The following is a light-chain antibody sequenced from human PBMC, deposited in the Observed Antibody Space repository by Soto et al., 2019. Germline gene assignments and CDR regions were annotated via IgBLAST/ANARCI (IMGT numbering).Light chain of an antibody. V-gene: IGKV3-20*01. CDR2: GAS. Sequence: EIVLTQSPGTXXXXPXXXXXXXXRAXXSVSSRYLAWYQQKAGQAPRLLISGASSRATGIPDRFSGSGSGTDFTLIIGRLEPEDFAMYYCHQYGYSPNTFGQGTKVEIK. CDR1: XSVSSRY. J-gene: IGKJ2*01. CDR3: HQYGYSPNT.